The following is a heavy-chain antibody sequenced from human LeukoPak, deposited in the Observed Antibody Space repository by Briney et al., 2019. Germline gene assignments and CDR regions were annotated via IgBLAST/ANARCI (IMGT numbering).Heavy chain of an antibody. CDR3: AREGKRYFDWLDAFDI. J-gene: IGHJ3*02. CDR2: ISYDGSNK. CDR1: GFTFSSYA. Sequence: GRSLRLSCAASGFTFSSYAMHWVRQAPGKGLEWVAVISYDGSNKYYADSVKGRFTISRDNSKNTLYLQMNSLRAEDTAVYYCAREGKRYFDWLDAFDIWGQGTMVTVSS. D-gene: IGHD3-9*01. V-gene: IGHV3-30-3*01.